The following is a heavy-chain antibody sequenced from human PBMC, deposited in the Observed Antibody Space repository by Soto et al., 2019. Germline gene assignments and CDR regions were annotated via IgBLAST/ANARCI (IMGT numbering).Heavy chain of an antibody. CDR3: ARSSFVVVVPAAPPNCFDP. J-gene: IGHJ5*02. CDR2: SIAYNGNT. D-gene: IGHD2-2*01. CDR1: VYTFTSYG. Sequence: QVQLVQSGAEVKKPGASVKVSCKDSVYTFTSYGISWVRQAPGQGLEWMGCSIAYNGNTNYAQKLQGRVTMTTDTSTSTAYTELRSLRSDDTDVYYCARSSFVVVVPAAPPNCFDPWGQGTLVTVSS. V-gene: IGHV1-18*04.